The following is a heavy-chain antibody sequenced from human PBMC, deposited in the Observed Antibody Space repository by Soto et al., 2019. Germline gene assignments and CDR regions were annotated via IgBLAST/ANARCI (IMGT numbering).Heavy chain of an antibody. D-gene: IGHD2-15*01. CDR1: GGTFSSYA. V-gene: IGHV1-69*01. CDR2: IIPIFGTA. J-gene: IGHJ3*02. CDR3: ARHCSGGSCYSNSAFDI. Sequence: QVQQVQSGAEVKKPGSSVKVSCKASGGTFSSYATSWVRQAPGQGLEWMGGIIPIFGTANYAQKFQGRVTITADESTSTAYMELSSLRSEDTAVYYCARHCSGGSCYSNSAFDIWGQGTMVTVSS.